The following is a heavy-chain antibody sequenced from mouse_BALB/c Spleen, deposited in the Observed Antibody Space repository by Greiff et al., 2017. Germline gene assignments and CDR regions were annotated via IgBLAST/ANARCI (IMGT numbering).Heavy chain of an antibody. J-gene: IGHJ4*01. CDR3: TRSFITTASYAMDY. Sequence: QVQLQQSGAELVKPGASVKLSCKASGYTFTSYYMYWVKQRPGQGLEWIGEINPSNGGTNFNEKFKSKATLTVDKSSSTAYMQLSNLTSEDSAVYYCTRSFITTASYAMDYWGQGTSVTVSS. V-gene: IGHV1S81*02. D-gene: IGHD1-2*01. CDR1: GYTFTSYY. CDR2: INPSNGGT.